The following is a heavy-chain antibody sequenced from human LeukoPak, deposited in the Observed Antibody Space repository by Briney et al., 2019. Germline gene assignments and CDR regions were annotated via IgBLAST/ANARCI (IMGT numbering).Heavy chain of an antibody. CDR2: IRYDGSNK. V-gene: IGHV3-30*02. J-gene: IGHJ4*02. CDR3: AKGTGGVLTHDY. CDR1: GFTFGSYG. D-gene: IGHD7-27*01. Sequence: GGSLRLSCAASGFTFGSYGMHWVRQAPGKGLEWVAFIRYDGSNKYFADSVKGRSTISRDNSKNTLYLQMNSLRAEDTAVYYCAKGTGGVLTHDYWGQGTLVTVSS.